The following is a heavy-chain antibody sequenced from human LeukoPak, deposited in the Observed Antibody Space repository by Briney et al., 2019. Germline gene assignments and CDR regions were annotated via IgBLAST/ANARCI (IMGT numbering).Heavy chain of an antibody. CDR3: ARVYCSGGSCHNWFDP. D-gene: IGHD2-15*01. V-gene: IGHV1-2*06. CDR1: GFTFTGYY. CDR2: TNPNSGGT. Sequence: ASVKVSCKASGFTFTGYYMHWVRQAPGQGLEWMGRTNPNSGGTNYAQKIQGRVTMTRDTSISTAYMELSRLRSDDTAVYYCARVYCSGGSCHNWFDPWGQGTLVTVSS. J-gene: IGHJ5*02.